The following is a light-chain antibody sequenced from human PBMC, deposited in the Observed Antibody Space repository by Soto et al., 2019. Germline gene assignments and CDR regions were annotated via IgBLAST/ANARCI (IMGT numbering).Light chain of an antibody. CDR3: SSYTSSTTYV. CDR1: SSDVGSYNI. CDR2: EVS. Sequence: QPASVSASTGQSITISCTGTSSDVGSYNIVSWYQQHPGKAPKLIIYEVSNRPSGVSNRLSGSKSGNTASLTISGLQAEDEADYYCSSYTSSTTYVFGTGTKLTVL. V-gene: IGLV2-14*01. J-gene: IGLJ1*01.